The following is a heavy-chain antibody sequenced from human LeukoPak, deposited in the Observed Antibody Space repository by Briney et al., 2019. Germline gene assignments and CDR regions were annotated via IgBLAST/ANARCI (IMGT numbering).Heavy chain of an antibody. D-gene: IGHD3-10*01. J-gene: IGHJ6*04. CDR2: VIPIFGTA. V-gene: IGHV1-69*06. CDR3: ARESYGSGSYSVWYYYGMDV. Sequence: CNAAGGSSISCAYCWGRHEPGQRLEWMRGVIPIFGTANYAQKFQGRVTITADKSTSTAYMELSSLRSEDTAVYYCARESYGSGSYSVWYYYGMDVWGKGTTVTVSS. CDR1: GGSSISCA.